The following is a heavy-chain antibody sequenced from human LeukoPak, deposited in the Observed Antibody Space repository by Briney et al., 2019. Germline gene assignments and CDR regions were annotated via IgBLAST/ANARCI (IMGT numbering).Heavy chain of an antibody. Sequence: SETLSLTCTVSGDSISSYYWTWIRQPAGKGLEWIGHIYTSGGANYNPSLKSRVTISVDTSKNQFSLKLSSVTAADTAVYYCARVRWLQLGYFDYWGQGTLVTVSS. CDR2: IYTSGGA. V-gene: IGHV4-4*08. D-gene: IGHD5-24*01. CDR1: GDSISSYY. CDR3: ARVRWLQLGYFDY. J-gene: IGHJ4*02.